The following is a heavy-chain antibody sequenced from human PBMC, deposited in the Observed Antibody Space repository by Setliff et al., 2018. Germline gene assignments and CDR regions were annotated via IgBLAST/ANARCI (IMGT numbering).Heavy chain of an antibody. CDR1: GYTFSDYI. D-gene: IGHD2-15*01. Sequence: ASVKVSCKASGYTFSDYIINWVRQAPGQGLEWVGWISPYTGKTYFAQKLQGRVTMTTDTSTSAAYMELRSLRSDDTAVYYCAISTLSICSGGSCPNAFDVWGRGTMVTVSS. J-gene: IGHJ3*01. V-gene: IGHV1-18*01. CDR3: AISTLSICSGGSCPNAFDV. CDR2: ISPYTGKT.